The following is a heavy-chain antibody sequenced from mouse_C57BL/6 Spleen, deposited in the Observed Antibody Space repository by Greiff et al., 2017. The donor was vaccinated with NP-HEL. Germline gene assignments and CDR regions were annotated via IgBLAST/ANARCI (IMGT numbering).Heavy chain of an antibody. J-gene: IGHJ4*01. V-gene: IGHV1-74*01. CDR1: GYTFTSYW. CDR2: IHPSDSDT. CDR3: AIMDYYGLYAMDY. Sequence: VQLQQPGAELVKPGASVKVSCKASGYTFTSYWMHWVKQRPGQGLEWIGRIHPSDSDTNYNQKFKGKATLTVDKSSSTAYVQLSSLTSEDSAVYYCAIMDYYGLYAMDYWGQGTSVTVSS. D-gene: IGHD1-2*01.